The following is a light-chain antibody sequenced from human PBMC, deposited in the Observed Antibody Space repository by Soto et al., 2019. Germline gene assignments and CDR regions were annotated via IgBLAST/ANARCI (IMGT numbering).Light chain of an antibody. V-gene: IGKV1-39*01. CDR1: QIIRVY. CDR3: QQSYSSSWT. Sequence: DIQMSQFPSSLSASVGDRVTITCRASQIIRVYLNWYQQRPGKAPHLLIYGASRLPSDVPPRFSGTASGTEYTLTISSLQPEDFGTYFCQQSYSSSWTFGQGTKVEMK. J-gene: IGKJ1*01. CDR2: GAS.